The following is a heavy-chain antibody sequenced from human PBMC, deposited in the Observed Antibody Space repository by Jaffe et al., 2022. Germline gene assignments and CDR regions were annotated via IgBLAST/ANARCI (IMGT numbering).Heavy chain of an antibody. D-gene: IGHD6-13*01. V-gene: IGHV3-30*02. CDR1: GFTFSSYG. Sequence: QVQLVESGGGVVQPGGSLRLSCAASGFTFSSYGMHWVRQAPGKGLEWVAFIRYDGSNKYYADSVKGRFTISRDNSKNTLYLQMNSLRAEDTAVYYCAKDQASSSWYGPSEYYMDVWGKGTTVTVSS. CDR2: IRYDGSNK. CDR3: AKDQASSSWYGPSEYYMDV. J-gene: IGHJ6*03.